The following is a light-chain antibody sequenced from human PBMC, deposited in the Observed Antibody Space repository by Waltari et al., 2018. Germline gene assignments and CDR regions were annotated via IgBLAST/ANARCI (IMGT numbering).Light chain of an antibody. CDR2: KAS. V-gene: IGKV1-5*03. CDR3: QQYNTYPET. CDR1: QSIGSW. Sequence: DIQMTQSPSTLSASVGDRVTSTCQASQSIGSWLAWYQQKPGKAPKVLIYKASSLESGVPSRFSGSGSGTEFTLTISSLQPDDFATYYCQQYNTYPETFGQGTKVEIK. J-gene: IGKJ1*01.